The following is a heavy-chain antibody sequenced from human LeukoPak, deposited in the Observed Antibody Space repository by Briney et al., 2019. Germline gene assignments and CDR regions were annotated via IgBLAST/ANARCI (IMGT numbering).Heavy chain of an antibody. CDR2: INHSGST. Sequence: SETLSLTCAVYGGSFSGYYWSWIRQPPGKGREWIGEINHSGSTNYNPSLKSRVTISVDTSKNQFSLKLSSVTAADTAVYYCASIVGATALDYWGQGTLVTVSS. CDR3: ASIVGATALDY. V-gene: IGHV4-34*01. D-gene: IGHD1-26*01. CDR1: GGSFSGYY. J-gene: IGHJ4*02.